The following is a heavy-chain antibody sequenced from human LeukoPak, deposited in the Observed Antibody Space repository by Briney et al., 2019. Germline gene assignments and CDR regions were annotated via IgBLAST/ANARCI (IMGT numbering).Heavy chain of an antibody. V-gene: IGHV4-39*07. CDR2: IYYSGST. CDR3: ARAGWYFDY. J-gene: IGHJ4*02. CDR1: GGSISSSSYY. Sequence: SETLSLTCTVSGGSISSSSYYWGWIRQPPGKGLEWIGSIYYSGSTNYNPSLKSRVTISVDTSKNQFSLKLSSVTAADTAVYYCARAGWYFDYWGQGTLVTVSS.